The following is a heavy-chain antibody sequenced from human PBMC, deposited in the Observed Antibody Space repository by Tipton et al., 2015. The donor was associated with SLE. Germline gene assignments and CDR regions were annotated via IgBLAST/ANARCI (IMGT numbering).Heavy chain of an antibody. CDR1: GFRFSRPW. J-gene: IGHJ4*02. CDR2: IDEDGSEK. CDR3: ARGKNYFDY. Sequence: GSLRLSCVASGFRFSRPWMNWVRQAPGKGLEWVANIDEDGSEKHYVDSVKDRLTISRDNAKNSLFLQMNSLRAEDTAVYYCARGKNYFDYWGQGALVTVSS. V-gene: IGHV3-7*01.